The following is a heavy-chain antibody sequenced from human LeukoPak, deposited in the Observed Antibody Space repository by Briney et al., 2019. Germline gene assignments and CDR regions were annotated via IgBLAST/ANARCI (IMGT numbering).Heavy chain of an antibody. CDR1: GYSISSGYY. D-gene: IGHD5-24*01. CDR2: IYHSGST. Sequence: SETLSLTCTVSGYSISSGYYWGWIRQPPGKGLEWIGSIYHSGSTYYNPSLKSRVTISVDTSKNQFSLKLSSVTAADTAVYYCARDLRYTGDYWGQGTLVTVSS. J-gene: IGHJ4*02. CDR3: ARDLRYTGDY. V-gene: IGHV4-38-2*02.